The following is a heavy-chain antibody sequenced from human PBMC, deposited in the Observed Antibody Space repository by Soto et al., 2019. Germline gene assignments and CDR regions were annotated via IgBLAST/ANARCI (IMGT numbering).Heavy chain of an antibody. CDR3: AKGVVPAATPGY. Sequence: EVQLLESGGGLVQPGGALRLSCSAPGFTFSSFARSWFRQPPGKGREWVPAISGSVGSTYYPDSVKGRFTISRDNSKNTLYLQMNSLRAEGTAVYYCAKGVVPAATPGYWGQGTLVTVSS. D-gene: IGHD2-2*01. V-gene: IGHV3-23*01. CDR2: ISGSVGST. J-gene: IGHJ4*02. CDR1: GFTFSSFA.